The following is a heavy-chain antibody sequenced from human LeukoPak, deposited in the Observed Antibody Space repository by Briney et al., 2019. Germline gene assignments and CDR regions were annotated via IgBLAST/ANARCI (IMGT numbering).Heavy chain of an antibody. V-gene: IGHV4-59*01. CDR2: FYSGERP. CDR1: GGSFSYSH. J-gene: IGHJ2*01. Sequence: PSETLSLTCTVSGGSFSYSHWSWIRQAPGKGLECIGNFYSGERPNYNPSLKSRVTISVDTSKNQFSLKLSSVTAADTAVYYCAVTYCSSTSCYWYFDLWGRGTLVTVSS. CDR3: AVTYCSSTSCYWYFDL. D-gene: IGHD2-2*01.